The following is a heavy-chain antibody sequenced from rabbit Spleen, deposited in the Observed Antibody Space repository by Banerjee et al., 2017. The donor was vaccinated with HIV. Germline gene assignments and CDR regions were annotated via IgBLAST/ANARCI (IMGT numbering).Heavy chain of an antibody. J-gene: IGHJ4*01. CDR1: GFSFSDRDV. Sequence: QEQLEESGGGLVKPEGSLTLTCKASGFSFSDRDVMCWVRQAPGKGLEWIACINIVTGKSVYASWAKGRFTMSRTSSTTVTLQMTSLTAAATATYFPARDFVAVNSRHFNFWGHGPLVTV. CDR2: INIVTGKS. V-gene: IGHV1S45*01. D-gene: IGHD8-1*01. CDR3: ARDFVAVNSRHFNF.